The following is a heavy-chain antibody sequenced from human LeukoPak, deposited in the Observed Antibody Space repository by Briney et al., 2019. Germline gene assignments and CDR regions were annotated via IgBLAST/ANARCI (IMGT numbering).Heavy chain of an antibody. Sequence: SETLSLTCSVSAGSISSGNYYWGWIRQPPGKGLEWIGSIDYSGSTYYNPSLKSRVTISVDTSKNQFSLKLNSVTAADTAVYHCAREDYYGSGSHFDYWGQGTLVTVSS. D-gene: IGHD3-10*01. CDR1: AGSISSGNYY. CDR2: IDYSGST. J-gene: IGHJ4*02. V-gene: IGHV4-39*07. CDR3: AREDYYGSGSHFDY.